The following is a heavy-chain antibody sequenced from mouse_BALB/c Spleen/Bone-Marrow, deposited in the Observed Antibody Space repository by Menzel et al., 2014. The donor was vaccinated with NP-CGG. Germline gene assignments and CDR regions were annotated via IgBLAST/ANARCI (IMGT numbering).Heavy chain of an antibody. J-gene: IGHJ4*01. V-gene: IGHV1-34*02. Sequence: VQLQQSGPELVKPGVSMKMSCKASGYSFTGYTMNWVKQTHGKNLEWIGLINPYNGGTSYNQKFKGKATLTVDKSSSTAYMELLSLTSXDSAVYYCTXXXXXXXXXXXAMDYWGXGTSVTVSS. CDR3: TXXXXXXXXXXXAMDY. CDR2: INPYNGGT. CDR1: GYSFTGYT.